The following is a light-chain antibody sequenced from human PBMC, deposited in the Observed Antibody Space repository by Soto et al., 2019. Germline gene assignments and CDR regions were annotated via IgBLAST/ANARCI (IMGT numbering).Light chain of an antibody. Sequence: DIPMTQSPSSVSASVGDRVTITCRASQDINSWLTWYQQKPGKAPKVLIYIASRLQPGVPSRFSGRGSGTNFSLTISNLQPEDFATYFCQKSKSFPRTVGGGTKVYIK. CDR1: QDINSW. V-gene: IGKV1-12*01. CDR2: IAS. CDR3: QKSKSFPRT. J-gene: IGKJ4*01.